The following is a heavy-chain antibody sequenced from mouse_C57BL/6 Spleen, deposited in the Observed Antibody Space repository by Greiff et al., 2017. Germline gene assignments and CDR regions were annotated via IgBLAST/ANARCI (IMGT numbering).Heavy chain of an antibody. Sequence: VQLKQSGPELVKPGASVKITCKVSGYTFTDYYMNWVKQSHGKSLEWIGDINPNNGGTSYNQKFKGKATLTVDKSSSTAYMELRSLTSEDSAVYYCARGEGAMDYWGQGTSVTVSS. CDR3: ARGEGAMDY. CDR2: INPNNGGT. CDR1: GYTFTDYY. J-gene: IGHJ4*01. V-gene: IGHV1-26*01.